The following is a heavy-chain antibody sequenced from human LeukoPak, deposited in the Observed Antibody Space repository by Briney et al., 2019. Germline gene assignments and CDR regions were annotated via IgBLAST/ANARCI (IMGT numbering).Heavy chain of an antibody. Sequence: ASVKVSCRASGYTFTGYYMHWVRQAPGQGLEWMGWINPNSAGTNYAQKFQGRVTMTRDTSISAAYMELSRLRSDDTAVYYCAIPGSGWSYDAFDIWGQGTMVTVSS. CDR2: INPNSAGT. CDR3: AIPGSGWSYDAFDI. D-gene: IGHD6-19*01. CDR1: GYTFTGYY. V-gene: IGHV1-2*02. J-gene: IGHJ3*02.